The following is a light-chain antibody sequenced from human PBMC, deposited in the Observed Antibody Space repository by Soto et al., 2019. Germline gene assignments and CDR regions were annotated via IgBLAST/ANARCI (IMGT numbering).Light chain of an antibody. V-gene: IGLV2-23*01. CDR1: SSDVGSYNL. Sequence: QSALTQPASVSGSPGQSITISCTGTSSDVGSYNLDSWYQQHPGKAPKLMIYEGSKRPSGVSNRFSGSKSGNTASLTISGLQAEDEADYYCCSYAGSSPVFGGGTKLTVL. J-gene: IGLJ2*01. CDR2: EGS. CDR3: CSYAGSSPV.